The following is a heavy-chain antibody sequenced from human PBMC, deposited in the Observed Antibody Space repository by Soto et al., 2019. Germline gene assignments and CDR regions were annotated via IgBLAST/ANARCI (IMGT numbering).Heavy chain of an antibody. CDR3: AKDRKSGSGWYWDY. CDR1: GFTFSSYA. V-gene: IGHV3-23*01. D-gene: IGHD6-19*01. Sequence: PGWSLRLSCAASGFTFSSYAMSWVRQAPGQGLEWVSGISASGSTTYYSDSVKGRFTISRDNSKNTLYLQMNSLRAEDTAVYYCAKDRKSGSGWYWDYWGQGTLVTVSS. J-gene: IGHJ4*02. CDR2: ISASGSTT.